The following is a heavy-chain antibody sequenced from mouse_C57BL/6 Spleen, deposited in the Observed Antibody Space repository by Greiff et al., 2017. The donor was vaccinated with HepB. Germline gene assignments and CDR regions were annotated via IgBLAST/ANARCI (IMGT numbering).Heavy chain of an antibody. V-gene: IGHV5-16*01. CDR3: ARDQIYYYGSSWYFDG. CDR1: GFTFSDYY. CDR2: INYDGSST. J-gene: IGHJ1*03. Sequence: EVKLVESEGGLVQPGSSMKLSCTASGFTFSDYYMAWVRQVPEKGLEWVANINYDGSSTYYLDSLKSRFIISRDNAKNILYLQMRSLKSEDTATYYCARDQIYYYGSSWYFDGWGTGTTVTVSS. D-gene: IGHD1-1*01.